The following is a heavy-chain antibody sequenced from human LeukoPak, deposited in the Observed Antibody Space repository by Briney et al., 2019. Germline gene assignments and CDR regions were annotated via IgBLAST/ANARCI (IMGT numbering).Heavy chain of an antibody. CDR2: ISSSSSTI. J-gene: IGHJ6*02. Sequence: GGSLRLSCAASGFTFSSYSMNGVRQAPGKGREWVSYISSSSSTIYYADSVKGRFTISRDNAKNSLYLQMNSLRDEDTAVYYCARDLWIQLWSRYYYYGMDVWGQGTTVTVSS. CDR1: GFTFSSYS. CDR3: ARDLWIQLWSRYYYYGMDV. V-gene: IGHV3-48*02. D-gene: IGHD5-18*01.